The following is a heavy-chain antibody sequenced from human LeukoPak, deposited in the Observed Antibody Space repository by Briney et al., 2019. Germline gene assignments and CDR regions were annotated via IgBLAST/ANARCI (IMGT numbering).Heavy chain of an antibody. Sequence: PSETLSLTCAVYGGSFSGYYWSWIRQPPGKGPEWIGEINHSGGTNYNPSLKSRVTISVDTSKNQFSLKLSSVTAADTAVYYCARELVDYDFWSGYYPKYYFDYWGQGTLVTVSS. CDR1: GGSFSGYY. CDR2: INHSGGT. CDR3: ARELVDYDFWSGYYPKYYFDY. J-gene: IGHJ4*02. D-gene: IGHD3-3*01. V-gene: IGHV4-34*01.